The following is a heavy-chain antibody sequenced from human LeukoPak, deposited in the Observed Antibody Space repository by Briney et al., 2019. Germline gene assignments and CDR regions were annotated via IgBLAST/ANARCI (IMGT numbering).Heavy chain of an antibody. CDR2: IYYSGST. Sequence: ASEALSLTCTVSGGSISSSSYYWGWIRQPPGKGLEWIGYIYYSGSTNYKPSLKSRVTISVDTSKNQFSLKLSSVTAADTAVYYCARGGYYGSGNDFRFDPWGQGTLVTVSS. V-gene: IGHV4-61*05. D-gene: IGHD3-10*01. J-gene: IGHJ5*02. CDR1: GGSISSSSYY. CDR3: ARGGYYGSGNDFRFDP.